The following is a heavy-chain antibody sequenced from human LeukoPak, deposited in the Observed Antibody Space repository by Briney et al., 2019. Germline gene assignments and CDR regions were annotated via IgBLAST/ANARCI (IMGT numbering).Heavy chain of an antibody. CDR3: AREIVHSGGDC. CDR1: GYTFTDYS. V-gene: IGHV1-2*02. Sequence: ASVKVSCKASGYTFTDYSIHWVRQAPGQGLEWMGWVTPKNGDTSYTQKFQGRVTMTRDTSISTAHMELSRLTSDDTAIYYCAREIVHSGGDCWGQGTLVIVSS. J-gene: IGHJ4*02. CDR2: VTPKNGDT. D-gene: IGHD1-26*01.